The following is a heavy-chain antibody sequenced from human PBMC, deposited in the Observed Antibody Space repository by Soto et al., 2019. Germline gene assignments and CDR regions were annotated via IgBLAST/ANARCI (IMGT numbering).Heavy chain of an antibody. Sequence: EVQLLESGGGLVQPGGSLRLSCAASGFTFSSYAMWWVRQAPGKGLECVSAISGGGETTYYADSVKGRFTISRDNSKNTLYLHMDSLRDEDTAVYYCAFNSGSGSYYFDYWGQGTLVTVCS. CDR1: GFTFSSYA. D-gene: IGHD3-10*01. J-gene: IGHJ4*02. CDR3: AFNSGSGSYYFDY. CDR2: ISGGGETT. V-gene: IGHV3-23*01.